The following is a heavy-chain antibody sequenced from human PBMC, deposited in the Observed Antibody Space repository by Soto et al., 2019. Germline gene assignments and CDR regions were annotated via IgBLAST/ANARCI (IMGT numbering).Heavy chain of an antibody. D-gene: IGHD4-17*01. Sequence: EVQLVESGGGLVQPGGSLRLSCAASGFTFFAYWIHWVRQVPGKGLVWVSRINSDGSHTSYADSVRGRFTISRDNSTNMVYLQMNRLTAEETAVYYCAKEGDSGDYAGENWFDSWGQGSLVTVSS. CDR3: AKEGDSGDYAGENWFDS. CDR1: GFTFFAYW. CDR2: INSDGSHT. V-gene: IGHV3-74*01. J-gene: IGHJ5*01.